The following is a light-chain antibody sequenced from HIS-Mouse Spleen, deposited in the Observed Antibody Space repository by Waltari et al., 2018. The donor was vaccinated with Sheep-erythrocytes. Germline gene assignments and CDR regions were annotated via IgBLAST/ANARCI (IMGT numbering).Light chain of an antibody. CDR3: CSYAGRDNRF. CDR2: DVS. V-gene: IGLV2-11*01. J-gene: IGLJ1*01. CDR1: SSDVGGYNY. Sequence: QSALTQPRSVSVSPGQSVTISCTGTSSDVGGYNYVSWYQQHPGKAPKLMIYDVSKRPSGVPDGFSGFKSGNTASLTISGLQAEDEADYYCCSYAGRDNRFFATGTKVTVL.